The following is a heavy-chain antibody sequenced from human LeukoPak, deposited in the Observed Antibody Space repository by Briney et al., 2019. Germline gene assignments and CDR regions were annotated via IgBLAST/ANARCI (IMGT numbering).Heavy chain of an antibody. Sequence: PSETLSLTCTVSGGSLSSGGDYWSWIRQHPGKGLEWIGYIYYSGSTYYNPSLKSRVTISVDTSKNQFSLKLSSVTAADTAIYYCARDGRAGSLFAYWGQGTLVTVSS. CDR1: GGSLSSGGDY. V-gene: IGHV4-31*03. CDR3: ARDGRAGSLFAY. J-gene: IGHJ4*02. CDR2: IYYSGST. D-gene: IGHD6-19*01.